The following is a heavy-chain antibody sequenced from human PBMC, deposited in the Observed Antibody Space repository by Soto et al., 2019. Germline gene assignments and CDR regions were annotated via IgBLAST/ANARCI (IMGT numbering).Heavy chain of an antibody. V-gene: IGHV4-59*01. Sequence: SETLSLTCTVSGGSISSYYWSWIRQPPGKGLEWIGYIYYSGSTNYNPSLKSRVTISVDTSKNQFSLKLSSVTAADTAVYYCARDQVTGTVTTHWFDPWGQGTLVTVSS. D-gene: IGHD4-17*01. CDR2: IYYSGST. CDR3: ARDQVTGTVTTHWFDP. CDR1: GGSISSYY. J-gene: IGHJ5*02.